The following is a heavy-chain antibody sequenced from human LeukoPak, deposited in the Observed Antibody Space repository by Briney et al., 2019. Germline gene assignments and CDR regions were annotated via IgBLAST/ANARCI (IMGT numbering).Heavy chain of an antibody. Sequence: PGGSLRLSCAASGFTFSSYWMSWVRQAPGKGLEWVANIKQDGSEKYYVDSVKGRFTISRDNAKNSLYLQMNSLRAEDTAVYYCAREINGDYELNWFDPWGQGTLVTVSS. CDR1: GFTFSSYW. J-gene: IGHJ5*02. D-gene: IGHD4-17*01. CDR3: AREINGDYELNWFDP. V-gene: IGHV3-7*01. CDR2: IKQDGSEK.